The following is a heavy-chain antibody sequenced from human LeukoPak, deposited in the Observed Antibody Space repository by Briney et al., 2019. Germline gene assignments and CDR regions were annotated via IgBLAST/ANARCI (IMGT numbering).Heavy chain of an antibody. J-gene: IGHJ5*02. CDR1: GGSFSGYY. CDR3: ARDMSCSGGSCYYNWFDP. Sequence: SETLSLTCAVYGGSFSGYYWSWIRQPPGKGLEWIGEINHSGSTNYNPSLESRVTISVDTSKNQFSLKVSSVTAADTAVYYCARDMSCSGGSCYYNWFDPWGQGTLVTVSS. CDR2: INHSGST. V-gene: IGHV4-34*01. D-gene: IGHD2-15*01.